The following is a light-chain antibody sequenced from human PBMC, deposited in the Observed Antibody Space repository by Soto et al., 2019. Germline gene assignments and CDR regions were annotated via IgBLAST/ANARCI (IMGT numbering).Light chain of an antibody. V-gene: IGKV1-39*01. J-gene: IGKJ5*01. Sequence: DIRMTQSPSSLSASVGDTVTIPCRASQSISSHLNWYQQKPGKAPNLLMYTASNLQSGVPSRFSGSGSGTDFTLTISSLQPEDFATYYCQQSYSTPISFGQGTRLEI. CDR2: TAS. CDR1: QSISSH. CDR3: QQSYSTPIS.